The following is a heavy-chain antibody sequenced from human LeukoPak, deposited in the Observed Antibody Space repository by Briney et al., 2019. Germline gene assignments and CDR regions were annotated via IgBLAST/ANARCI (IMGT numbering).Heavy chain of an antibody. Sequence: GGSLRLSCAASGFTFSNYAMTWVRQAPGKGLEWVSVIGGSDGSTHYADSVKGRFTISRDNSKNTLNLQMNSLRAEDTAVYYCAKDSSGWYHYYGMDVWGQGTTVTVSS. CDR3: AKDSSGWYHYYGMDV. J-gene: IGHJ6*02. V-gene: IGHV3-23*01. D-gene: IGHD6-19*01. CDR2: IGGSDGST. CDR1: GFTFSNYA.